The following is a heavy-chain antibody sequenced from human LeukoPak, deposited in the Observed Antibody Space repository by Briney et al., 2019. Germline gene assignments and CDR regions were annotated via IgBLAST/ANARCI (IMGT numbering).Heavy chain of an antibody. J-gene: IGHJ5*02. CDR1: GYTFTSHD. CDR2: MNPNSGNT. Sequence: ASVKVSCKASGYTFTSHDINWVRQATGQGLEWMGWMNPNSGNTGYAQKFQGRVTMTRNTSISTAYMELSSLRSEDTAVYYCARALVAGEVISFDPWGQGTLVTVSS. D-gene: IGHD3-3*01. V-gene: IGHV1-8*01. CDR3: ARALVAGEVISFDP.